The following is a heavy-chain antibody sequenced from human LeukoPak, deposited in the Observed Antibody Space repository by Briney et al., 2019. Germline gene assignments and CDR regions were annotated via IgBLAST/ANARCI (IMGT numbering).Heavy chain of an antibody. J-gene: IGHJ4*02. V-gene: IGHV4-4*07. CDR2: IYTSGST. D-gene: IGHD5-12*01. Sequence: PSETLSLTCTVSGGSISSYYWSWIRQPAGKGLEWIGRIYTSGSTNYNPSLKSRLTMSIDTSKNQFSLKLSSVTAADTAVYYCARDRVRSGYDLFDYWGQGTLVTVSS. CDR1: GGSISSYY. CDR3: ARDRVRSGYDLFDY.